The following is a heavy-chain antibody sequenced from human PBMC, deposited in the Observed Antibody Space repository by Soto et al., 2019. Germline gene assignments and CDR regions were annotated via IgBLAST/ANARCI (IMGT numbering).Heavy chain of an antibody. CDR2: ISPTSSTI. CDR3: ARGPGTGHLFDY. Sequence: DVQLVESGGGLVKPGGSLRLSCAASGFTFSSYNMNWVRHAPGRGLEWVSYISPTSSTIYYAGSVRGRFTISRDNAKNSLYLQMDSLTDEDTAVYYCARGPGTGHLFDYWGQGTLVTVSS. J-gene: IGHJ4*02. CDR1: GFTFSSYN. V-gene: IGHV3-48*02. D-gene: IGHD2-8*02.